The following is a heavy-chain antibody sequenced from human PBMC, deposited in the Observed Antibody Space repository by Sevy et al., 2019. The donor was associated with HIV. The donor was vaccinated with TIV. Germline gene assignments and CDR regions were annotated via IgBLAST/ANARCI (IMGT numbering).Heavy chain of an antibody. CDR1: RFTFSTYA. D-gene: IGHD5-18*01. CDR3: ARDGGAYTYGTGKY. J-gene: IGHJ4*02. V-gene: IGHV3-30-3*01. Sequence: GGSLRLSCAASRFTFSTYAMHWVRQAPGKGLEWVSVISYDGNIKYYADSVKGRFTISRDDSKNTLYLQMNSLRAEDTAVDYCARDGGAYTYGTGKYWGQGTLVTVSS. CDR2: ISYDGNIK.